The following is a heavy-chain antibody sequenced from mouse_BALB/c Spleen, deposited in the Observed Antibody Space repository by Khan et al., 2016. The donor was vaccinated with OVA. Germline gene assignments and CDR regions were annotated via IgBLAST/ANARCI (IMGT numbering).Heavy chain of an antibody. Sequence: VQLKQSGPGLVAPSQSLSITCTVSGFSFNNHGVSWVRQPPGKGLEWLGVIWGDGSTNYHSALISRLSISTHNSKSQVFLKLSSLQTDDTATYYRAKGGTYFGGYVDVWGAGTTVTVSS. D-gene: IGHD2-10*01. J-gene: IGHJ1*01. CDR3: AKGGTYFGGYVDV. V-gene: IGHV2-3*01. CDR1: GFSFNNHG. CDR2: IWGDGST.